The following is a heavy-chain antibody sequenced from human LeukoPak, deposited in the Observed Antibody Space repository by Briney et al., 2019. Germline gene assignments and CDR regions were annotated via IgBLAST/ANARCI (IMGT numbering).Heavy chain of an antibody. Sequence: SVKVSCKASGGTFSSYAISWVRQAPGQGLEWMGRIIPILGIANYAQKFQGRVTITADKSTSTAYMELSSLRSEDTAVYYCARDWPDYYYDSSWKSPPGDYYYGMDVWGQGTTVTVSS. V-gene: IGHV1-69*04. J-gene: IGHJ6*02. CDR2: IIPILGIA. D-gene: IGHD3-22*01. CDR3: ARDWPDYYYDSSWKSPPGDYYYGMDV. CDR1: GGTFSSYA.